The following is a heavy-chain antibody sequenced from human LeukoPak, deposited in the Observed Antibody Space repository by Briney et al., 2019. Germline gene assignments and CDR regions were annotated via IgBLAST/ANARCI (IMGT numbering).Heavy chain of an antibody. CDR2: ISGSGGST. J-gene: IGHJ6*03. CDR1: GFTFSNYA. Sequence: PGGSLRLSCAASGFTFSNYAMNWVRQAPGKGLEWVSAISGSGGSTYYADSVKGRFTISRDNAKNSLYLQMNSLRAEDTAVYYCAREGIRYFDWLLRYYYYYYMDVWGKGTTVTVSS. V-gene: IGHV3-23*01. D-gene: IGHD3-9*01. CDR3: AREGIRYFDWLLRYYYYYYMDV.